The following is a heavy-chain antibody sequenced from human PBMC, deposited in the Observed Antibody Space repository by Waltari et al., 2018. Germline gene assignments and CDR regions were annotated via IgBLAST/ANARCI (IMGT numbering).Heavy chain of an antibody. Sequence: SSYAMHWVRQAPGKGLEWVAVISYDGSNKYYADSVKGRFTISRDNSKNTLYLQMNSLRAEDTAVYYCARSHDGYSSSWYVGRALNYWGQGTLVTVSS. J-gene: IGHJ4*02. CDR3: ARSHDGYSSSWYVGRALNY. V-gene: IGHV3-30-3*01. CDR1: SSYA. D-gene: IGHD6-13*01. CDR2: ISYDGSNK.